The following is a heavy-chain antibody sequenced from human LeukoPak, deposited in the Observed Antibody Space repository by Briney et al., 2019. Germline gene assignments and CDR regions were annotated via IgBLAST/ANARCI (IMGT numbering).Heavy chain of an antibody. CDR3: AKDTQSRQLGAENWFDP. CDR2: ISGSGVST. CDR1: GFTFSTYA. D-gene: IGHD6-6*01. Sequence: GGSLRLSCAASGFTFSTYAMSWVRQAPGRGLGWVSAISGSGVSTYYADSVKGRFTISRDNSKNTLYLQMNSLRAEDTAVYYCAKDTQSRQLGAENWFDPWGQGTLVTVSS. J-gene: IGHJ5*02. V-gene: IGHV3-23*01.